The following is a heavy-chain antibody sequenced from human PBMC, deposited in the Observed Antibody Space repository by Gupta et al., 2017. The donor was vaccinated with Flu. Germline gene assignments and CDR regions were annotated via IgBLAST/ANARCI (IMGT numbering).Heavy chain of an antibody. J-gene: IGHJ4*02. V-gene: IGHV4-38-2*01. Sequence: QVQLQESGPGLVKPSETLSLTCAVSGYSISSGYYWGWIRQPPGKGLEWIGSIYHRGSTYYNPSLKSRVTISVDTSKNQFSLKLSSVTAADTAVYYCASFSYYSWGQGTLVTVSS. D-gene: IGHD3-10*01. CDR2: IYHRGST. CDR3: ASFSYYS. CDR1: GYSISSGYY.